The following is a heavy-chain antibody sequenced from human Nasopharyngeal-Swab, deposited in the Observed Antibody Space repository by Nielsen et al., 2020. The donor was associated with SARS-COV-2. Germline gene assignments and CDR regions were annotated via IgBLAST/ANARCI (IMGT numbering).Heavy chain of an antibody. V-gene: IGHV3-30-3*01. CDR1: GFTFSTYA. D-gene: IGHD1-7*01. J-gene: IGHJ6*02. CDR2: ISYDGPNK. Sequence: GGSLRLSCAASGFTFSTYAMNWVRQAPGKGLEWVAVISYDGPNKYYADSVKGRFTVSRDNSKNTLYLQMNSLRAEDTAVYYCARPRRELRVYHGMDVWGQGTTVTVSS. CDR3: ARPRRELRVYHGMDV.